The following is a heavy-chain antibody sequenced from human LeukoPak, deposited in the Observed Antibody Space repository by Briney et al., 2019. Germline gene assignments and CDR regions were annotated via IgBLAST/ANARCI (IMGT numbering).Heavy chain of an antibody. CDR1: EGTFSSYA. D-gene: IGHD1-1*01. Sequence: SSVKVSCKASEGTFSSYAISWVRQAPGQGLEWMGRIIPIFCISNYAQKFQGRVTITADKSTSTAYMELSSLRSEDTAVYYCASGTTTAEDYYYYGMDVWGQGTTVTVSS. J-gene: IGHJ6*02. CDR2: IIPIFCIS. CDR3: ASGTTTAEDYYYYGMDV. V-gene: IGHV1-69*04.